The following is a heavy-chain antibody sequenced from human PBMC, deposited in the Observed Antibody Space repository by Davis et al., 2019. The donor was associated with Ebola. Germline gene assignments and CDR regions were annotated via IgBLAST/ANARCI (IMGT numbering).Heavy chain of an antibody. CDR2: IYYSGST. V-gene: IGHV4-39*01. J-gene: IGHJ5*02. CDR3: ARAAITATLRAGNWFDP. D-gene: IGHD1-14*01. Sequence: SETLSLTCTVSGGSISSSSYYWGWIRQPPGKGLEWIGSIYYSGSTYYNPSLKSRVTISVDTSKNQFSLKLSSVTAADTAVYYCARAAITATLRAGNWFDPWGQGTLVTVSS. CDR1: GGSISSSSYY.